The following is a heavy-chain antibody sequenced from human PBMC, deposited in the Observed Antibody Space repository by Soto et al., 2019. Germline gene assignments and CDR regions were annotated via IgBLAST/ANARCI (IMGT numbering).Heavy chain of an antibody. CDR1: GFTFSSYG. Sequence: QVQLVESGGGVVQPGRSLRLSCAASGFTFSSYGMHWVRQAPGKGLEWVAVTSYDGSDKYYADSVKGRFTISRDNSENPLYLQMNSLRAEDTAVYYCAKGDLVTMVRASLGCWGQGTLVTVSS. V-gene: IGHV3-30*18. CDR3: AKGDLVTMVRASLGC. J-gene: IGHJ4*02. D-gene: IGHD2-21*02. CDR2: TSYDGSDK.